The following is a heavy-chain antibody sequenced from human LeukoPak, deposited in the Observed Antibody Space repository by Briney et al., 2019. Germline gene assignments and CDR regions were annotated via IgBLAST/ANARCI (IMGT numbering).Heavy chain of an antibody. Sequence: GGSLRLSCTASGFTFGDYAMSWVRQAPGKGLEWVGFIRSKAYGGTTEYAASVKGRFTISRDDSKSIAYLQMNSLRAEDTAVYYCAKDRFTAEPNDYWGQGTLVTVSS. J-gene: IGHJ4*02. CDR1: GFTFGDYA. D-gene: IGHD1-14*01. CDR3: AKDRFTAEPNDY. CDR2: IRSKAYGGTT. V-gene: IGHV3-49*04.